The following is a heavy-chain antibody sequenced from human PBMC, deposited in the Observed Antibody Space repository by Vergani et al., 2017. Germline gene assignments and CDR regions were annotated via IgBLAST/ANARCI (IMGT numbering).Heavy chain of an antibody. Sequence: EVQLVESGGGLVQPGGSLRVSCAASGFTFSSYEMNWVRQAPGKGLEWVSYISSSSSYTNYADSVKGRFTISRDNAKNSLYLQMNSLRAEDTAVYYCARVHSSGWYRYYFDYWGQGTLVTVSS. D-gene: IGHD6-19*01. CDR3: ARVHSSGWYRYYFDY. CDR1: GFTFSSYE. CDR2: ISSSSSYT. V-gene: IGHV3-48*03. J-gene: IGHJ4*02.